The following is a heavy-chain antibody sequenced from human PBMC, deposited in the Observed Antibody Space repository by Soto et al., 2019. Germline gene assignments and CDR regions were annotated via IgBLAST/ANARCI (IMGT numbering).Heavy chain of an antibody. CDR1: GFTFSSYA. CDR3: AKDQQQLGLPYSSSWYYFDY. D-gene: IGHD6-13*01. CDR2: ISGSGGST. J-gene: IGHJ4*02. V-gene: IGHV3-23*01. Sequence: GGSLRLSCAASGFTFSSYAMSWVRQAPGKGLEWVSAISGSGGSTYYADSVKGRFTISRDNSKNTLYLQMNSLRAEDTAVYYCAKDQQQLGLPYSSSWYYFDYWGQGTLVTVSS.